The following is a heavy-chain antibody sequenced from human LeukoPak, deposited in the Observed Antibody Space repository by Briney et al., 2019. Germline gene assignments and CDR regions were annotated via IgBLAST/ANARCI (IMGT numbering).Heavy chain of an antibody. V-gene: IGHV3-48*03. CDR3: AREYYDILTGLFYFDY. D-gene: IGHD3-9*01. CDR2: ISSSGSTI. J-gene: IGHJ4*02. CDR1: GFTFSSYE. Sequence: GGSLRLSCAASGFTFSSYEMNWVRQAPGKGLEWVSYISSSGSTIYYADSVKGRFTISRDNAKNSLYLQMNSLRAEDTAVYYCAREYYDILTGLFYFDYWGLGTLVTVSS.